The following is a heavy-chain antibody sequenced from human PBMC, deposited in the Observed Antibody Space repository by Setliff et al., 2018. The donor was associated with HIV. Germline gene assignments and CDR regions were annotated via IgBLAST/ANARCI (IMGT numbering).Heavy chain of an antibody. J-gene: IGHJ4*02. D-gene: IGHD4-17*01. CDR3: VGDETTVTFDY. Sequence: SETLSLTCTVSGGSITSYYWNWIRQSPGKGLEWIGYIFDSGTTKYNPSVTSRVTMSVDTSMNQFSLKLTSVTAADTAVYYCVGDETTVTFDYWGQGTLVTVSS. CDR1: GGSITSYY. V-gene: IGHV4-59*12. CDR2: IFDSGTT.